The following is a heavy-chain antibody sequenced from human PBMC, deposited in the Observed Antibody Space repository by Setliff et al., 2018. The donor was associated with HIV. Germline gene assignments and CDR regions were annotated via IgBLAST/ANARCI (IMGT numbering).Heavy chain of an antibody. CDR1: GGSISNSRYY. CDR3: ASRVYYYDSSGYLREEGFDP. CDR2: IYYSGST. D-gene: IGHD3-22*01. J-gene: IGHJ5*02. Sequence: PSETLSLTCTVSGGSISNSRYYWSWIRQPPGKGLEWIGSIYYSGSTYYNPSLKSPVTISVDTSKNQFSLKLSSVTAADAAVYYCASRVYYYDSSGYLREEGFDPWGQGTLVTSPQ. V-gene: IGHV4-39*01.